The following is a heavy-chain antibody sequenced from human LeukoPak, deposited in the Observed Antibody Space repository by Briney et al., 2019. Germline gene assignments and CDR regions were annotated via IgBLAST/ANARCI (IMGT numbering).Heavy chain of an antibody. CDR3: ARAGTVTTEDAFDI. CDR2: INPSGGST. CDR1: GYTFTSYY. D-gene: IGHD4-17*01. Sequence: ASVKVSCKASGYTFTSYYMHWVRQAPGQGLEWMGIINPSGGSTSYAQKFQGRVTITADKSTSTAYMELSSLRSEDTAVYYCARAGTVTTEDAFDIWGQGTMVTVSS. V-gene: IGHV1-46*01. J-gene: IGHJ3*02.